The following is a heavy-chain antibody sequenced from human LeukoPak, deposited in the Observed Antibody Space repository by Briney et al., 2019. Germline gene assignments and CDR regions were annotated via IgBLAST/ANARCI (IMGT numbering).Heavy chain of an antibody. V-gene: IGHV4-30-4*01. J-gene: IGHJ4*02. CDR1: GGSISSGDYY. D-gene: IGHD2-2*01. CDR3: ARTADCSSTSCRIYFDY. Sequence: SQTLSLTCTVSGGSISSGDYYWSWIRQPPGKGLEWIGYIYYIVSTYYNPSLKSRVTISVDTSKIQFSLKLSSVTAADTAVYYCARTADCSSTSCRIYFDYWGQGTLVSVSS. CDR2: IYYIVST.